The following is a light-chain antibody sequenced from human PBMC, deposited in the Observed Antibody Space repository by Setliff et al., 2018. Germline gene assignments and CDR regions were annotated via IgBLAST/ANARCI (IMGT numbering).Light chain of an antibody. CDR1: SSDVGGYNH. V-gene: IGLV2-14*01. Sequence: QSALTQPASVSGSPGQSITISCTGSSSDVGGYNHVSWYQQHPGKAPKLMIYDVGKRPSGVSNRFSGSKSGNTASLTISGLQAEDEADYYCSSYTGSNSRVFGTGTKVTVL. CDR3: SSYTGSNSRV. CDR2: DVG. J-gene: IGLJ1*01.